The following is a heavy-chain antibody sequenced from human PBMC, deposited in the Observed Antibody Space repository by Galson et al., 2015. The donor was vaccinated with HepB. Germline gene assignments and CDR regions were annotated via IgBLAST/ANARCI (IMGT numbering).Heavy chain of an antibody. CDR3: ARDYYGSGSYLFDY. J-gene: IGHJ4*02. D-gene: IGHD3-10*01. CDR1: GFPFSTYA. Sequence: SLRLSCAASGFPFSTYAMHWVRQAPGKGLEWVAVVSYDGSNKYYADSVKGRFTISRDNSKNTLYLRMNSLRAEDTAVYYCARDYYGSGSYLFDYWGQGTLVTVSS. V-gene: IGHV3-30-3*01. CDR2: VSYDGSNK.